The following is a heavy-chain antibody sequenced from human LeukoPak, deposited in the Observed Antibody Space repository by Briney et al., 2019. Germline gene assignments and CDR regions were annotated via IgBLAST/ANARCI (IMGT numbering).Heavy chain of an antibody. D-gene: IGHD1-26*01. CDR2: INPKTGVT. Sequence: ASVKVSCKASGYTFNDYYLHWVRQAPGHGLEWMGWINPKTGVTKYAQNFQGRVTMTRDTSISTAYMEVSRLRSDDTAVFYCARDLAMYSPDLDYWGQGTLVTVSS. CDR1: GYTFNDYY. J-gene: IGHJ4*02. CDR3: ARDLAMYSPDLDY. V-gene: IGHV1-2*02.